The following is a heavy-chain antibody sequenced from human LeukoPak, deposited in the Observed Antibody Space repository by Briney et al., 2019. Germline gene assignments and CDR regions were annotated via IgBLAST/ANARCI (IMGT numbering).Heavy chain of an antibody. CDR3: AKDRPLFATVTRGTPDDY. CDR2: IRYDGSNK. V-gene: IGHV3-30*02. Sequence: GGSLILSCSASGFTFSSYGMHWVRQAPGKGLEWVAFIRYDGSNKYYADSVKGRFTISRDNSKNTLYLQMNSLRAEDTAVYYCAKDRPLFATVTRGTPDDYWGQGTLVTVSS. D-gene: IGHD4-17*01. CDR1: GFTFSSYG. J-gene: IGHJ4*02.